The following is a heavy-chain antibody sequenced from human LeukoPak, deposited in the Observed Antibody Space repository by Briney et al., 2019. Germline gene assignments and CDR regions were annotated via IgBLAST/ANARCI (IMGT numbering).Heavy chain of an antibody. J-gene: IGHJ1*01. CDR3: ARFETVAAKPIEH. CDR2: IWYDGSNK. Sequence: PGGSLRLSCAASGFTFSSYGMHWVRQAPGKGLEWVAVIWYDGSNKYYADSVKDRFTISRDNARNSLYLQMNSLRAEDTAVYYCARFETVAAKPIEHWGPGTLVTVSS. CDR1: GFTFSSYG. D-gene: IGHD6-19*01. V-gene: IGHV3-33*03.